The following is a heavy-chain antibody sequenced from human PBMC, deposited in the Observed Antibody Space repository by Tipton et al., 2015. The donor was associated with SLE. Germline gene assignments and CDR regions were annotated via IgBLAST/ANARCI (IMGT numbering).Heavy chain of an antibody. Sequence: TLSLTCTVSGGSISNYYWSWIRQPAGKGLEWIGRIYTSGSTNYNPSLKSRVTMSVETSKNQFSLKLSSVTAADTAVYYCARDHPVAGPFDYWGQGTLVTVSS. D-gene: IGHD6-19*01. CDR2: IYTSGST. V-gene: IGHV4-4*07. CDR1: GGSISNYY. CDR3: ARDHPVAGPFDY. J-gene: IGHJ4*02.